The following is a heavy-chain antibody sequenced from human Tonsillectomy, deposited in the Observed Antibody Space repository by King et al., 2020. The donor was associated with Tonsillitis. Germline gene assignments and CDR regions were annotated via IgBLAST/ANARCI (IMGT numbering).Heavy chain of an antibody. J-gene: IGHJ4*02. CDR3: TRPVFPSSSWYLFDY. V-gene: IGHV3-74*01. CDR1: GFTFSSNW. D-gene: IGHD6-13*01. Sequence: VQLVESGGDLVQPGGSLRLSCAASGFTFSSNWMHWVRQAPGKGLVWVSRINSDGSSASYADSVKGRFTISRDNAKNTLYLQMKSLRAEDTAVYYGTRPVFPSSSWYLFDYWGQGTLVTVSS. CDR2: INSDGSSA.